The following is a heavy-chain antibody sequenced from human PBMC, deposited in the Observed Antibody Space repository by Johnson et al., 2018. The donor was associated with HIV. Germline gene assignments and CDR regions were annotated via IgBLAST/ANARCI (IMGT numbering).Heavy chain of an antibody. V-gene: IGHV3-30*02. D-gene: IGHD3-22*01. Sequence: QMQLVESGGGVVQPGGSLRLYCAASGFTFSSYGMHWVRQAPGKGLDWVTFIRYDGSGKYYADSVNGRFTISRDNSKNTLYLQMNSLRAEDTAVYYCAKDVGNYWPNAFDIWGQGTTVTVSS. J-gene: IGHJ3*02. CDR1: GFTFSSYG. CDR3: AKDVGNYWPNAFDI. CDR2: IRYDGSGK.